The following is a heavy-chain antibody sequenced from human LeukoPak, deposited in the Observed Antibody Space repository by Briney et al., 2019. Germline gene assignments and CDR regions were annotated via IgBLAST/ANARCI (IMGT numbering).Heavy chain of an antibody. V-gene: IGHV4-34*01. CDR3: ARGYGLSYYNSSGYNDY. CDR1: GGSFSGYY. J-gene: IGHJ4*02. Sequence: SETLSLTCAVYGGSFSGYYWSWIRQPPGKGLEWIGEINHSGSTNYNPSLKSRVTISVDTSKNQFSLKLSSVTAADTAVYYCARGYGLSYYNSSGYNDYWGQGTLVTVSS. CDR2: INHSGST. D-gene: IGHD3-22*01.